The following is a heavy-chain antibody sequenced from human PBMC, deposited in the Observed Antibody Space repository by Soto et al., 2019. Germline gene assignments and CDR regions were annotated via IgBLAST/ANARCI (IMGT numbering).Heavy chain of an antibody. CDR1: EGSIRGYY. CDR3: VRASMPKAHFDS. Sequence: QMQLQESGPGLVKPSETLSLTCTVSEGSIRGYYWSWIRQSAGMGLEWIGRMHTSGSTNYNPSLKSRVTISVDMSKNQISLKLTSVTAADTALYYCVRASMPKAHFDSWGQGTLVTVSS. V-gene: IGHV4-4*07. CDR2: MHTSGST. D-gene: IGHD2-2*01. J-gene: IGHJ4*02.